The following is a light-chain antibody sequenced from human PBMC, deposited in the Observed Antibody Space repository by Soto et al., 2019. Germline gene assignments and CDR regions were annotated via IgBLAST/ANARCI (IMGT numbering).Light chain of an antibody. CDR1: QSVSNN. CDR3: QQYNNWPHT. CDR2: GAS. Sequence: EIVMTQSPATLSVSPGERATLSCRASQSVSNNLAWYQQKPGQAPRLLIYGASTRATCIPARFSGSGSGTEFTLSISSMQSEDFAVYYCQQYNNWPHTFGQGTKLEIK. J-gene: IGKJ2*01. V-gene: IGKV3-15*01.